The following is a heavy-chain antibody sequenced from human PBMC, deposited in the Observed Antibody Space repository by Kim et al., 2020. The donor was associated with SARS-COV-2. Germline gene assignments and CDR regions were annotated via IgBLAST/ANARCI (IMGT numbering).Heavy chain of an antibody. V-gene: IGHV3-30-3*01. CDR3: ARRKQWLAAPGDY. D-gene: IGHD6-19*01. CDR1: GFTFSTYA. CDR2: ISYDGSNK. J-gene: IGHJ4*02. Sequence: GGSLRLSCAASGFTFSTYAMHWVRQAPGKGLEWVAVISYDGSNKYYADSVKGRFTISRDNSKNTLYLQMNSLRAEDTAVYYCARRKQWLAAPGDYWGQGTLVTVSS.